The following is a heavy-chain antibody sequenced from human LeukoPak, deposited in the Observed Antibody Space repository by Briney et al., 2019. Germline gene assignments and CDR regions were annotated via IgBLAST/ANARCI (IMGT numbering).Heavy chain of an antibody. V-gene: IGHV4-31*03. Sequence: SQTLSLTCTVSGGSISSGGYYWSWIRQHPGKGLEWIGYIYYSGSTYYNPSLKSRVTISVDTSKNQFSLKLSSVTAADPAVYYCARAIAARPSFDYWGQGTLVTVSS. J-gene: IGHJ4*02. CDR1: GGSISSGGYY. D-gene: IGHD6-6*01. CDR3: ARAIAARPSFDY. CDR2: IYYSGST.